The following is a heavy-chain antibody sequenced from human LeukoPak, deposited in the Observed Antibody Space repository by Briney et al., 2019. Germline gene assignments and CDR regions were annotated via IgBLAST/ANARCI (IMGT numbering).Heavy chain of an antibody. CDR2: ISTYDGNT. D-gene: IGHD6-6*01. V-gene: IGHV1-18*01. CDR3: ARDRGPRGSSSPQGY. CDR1: GYTFTKYG. Sequence: ASVKVSCKASGYTFTKYGISWVRQAPGQGLEWMGWISTYDGNTNYAQKLQGRVTMTTDTSTSTAYMELRSLRSDDTAVYYCARDRGPRGSSSPQGYWGQGTLVTVSS. J-gene: IGHJ4*02.